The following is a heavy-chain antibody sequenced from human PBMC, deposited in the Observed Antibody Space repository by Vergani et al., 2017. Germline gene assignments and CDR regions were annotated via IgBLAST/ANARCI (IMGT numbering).Heavy chain of an antibody. Sequence: EVQLLESGGGLEQPGGSLRLSCVASGFTSAGYAMHWVRQAPGKGLEWVSGISWNSNSIGYADSVKGRFTISRDNAKNSLYLQMNSLRAEDTALYYCAKDLGTSSGGGWFDPWGQGTLVTVSS. J-gene: IGHJ5*02. CDR2: ISWNSNSI. V-gene: IGHV3-9*02. D-gene: IGHD6-6*01. CDR1: GFTSAGYA. CDR3: AKDLGTSSGGGWFDP.